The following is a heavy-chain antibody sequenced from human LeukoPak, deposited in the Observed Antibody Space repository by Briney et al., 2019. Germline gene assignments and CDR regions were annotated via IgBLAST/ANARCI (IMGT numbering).Heavy chain of an antibody. Sequence: GGSLRLSCAASGFTFSTYGMHWIRQAPGKGLEWVAFIRYDGTNKYYADSVKGRFTISRDNSKNTLYLHMNSLRAEDTAVYYCAKDEGYYDSSGYYYYVYWGQGTLVTVSS. J-gene: IGHJ4*02. CDR3: AKDEGYYDSSGYYYYVY. CDR1: GFTFSTYG. CDR2: IRYDGTNK. D-gene: IGHD3-22*01. V-gene: IGHV3-30*02.